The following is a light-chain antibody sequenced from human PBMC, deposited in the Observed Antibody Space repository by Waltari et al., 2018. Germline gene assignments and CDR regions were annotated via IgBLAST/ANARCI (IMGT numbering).Light chain of an antibody. Sequence: QSALTQPASVSGSPGQSITISSTGTSSDVGSYNLVSWYQQHPGKAPKLMIYEGSKRPSGVSNRFSGSKSGNTASLTISGLQAEDEADYYCYSYAGSNTFVFGGGTKLTVL. J-gene: IGLJ2*01. V-gene: IGLV2-23*03. CDR3: YSYAGSNTFV. CDR1: SSDVGSYNL. CDR2: EGS.